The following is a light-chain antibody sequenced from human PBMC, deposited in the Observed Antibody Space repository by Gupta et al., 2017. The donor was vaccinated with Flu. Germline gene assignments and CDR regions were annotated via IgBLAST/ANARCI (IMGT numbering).Light chain of an antibody. CDR3: QVWERSSGHHVV. Sequence: SYILTQPPSVSVAPGQTASIYCGGDNIAIKSVHWYQQKPGQAPVLVVYDDADRPSGIPERFSASNCGDTATLTISRVEAGDEADYYCQVWERSSGHHVVFGGGTKLTVL. CDR1: NIAIKS. V-gene: IGLV3-21*02. J-gene: IGLJ2*01. CDR2: DDA.